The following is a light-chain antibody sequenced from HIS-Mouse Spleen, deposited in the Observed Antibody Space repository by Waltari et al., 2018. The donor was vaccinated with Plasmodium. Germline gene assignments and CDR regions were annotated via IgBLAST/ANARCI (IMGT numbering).Light chain of an antibody. V-gene: IGLV2-11*01. CDR1: SSDVGGYNY. Sequence: QSALTQPRSVSGSPGQSVTIPCTGTSSDVGGYNYVSWYQQHPGKAPNLMIYDVSKRPSGVPYRFAGSKSGNAASLTISGLQAEDEADYYCCSYAGSYTLVFGGGTKLTVL. CDR3: CSYAGSYTLV. J-gene: IGLJ3*02. CDR2: DVS.